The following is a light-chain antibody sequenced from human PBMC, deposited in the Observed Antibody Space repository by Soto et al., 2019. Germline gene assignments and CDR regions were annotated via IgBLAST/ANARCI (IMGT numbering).Light chain of an antibody. V-gene: IGKV3-15*01. Sequence: EIVMTQSPATLSVSPGERATLSCRASQSVSRNVAWYQQKPGQAHRLLIHDASTRATGISVRFSGSGSGTEFTLTISSLQSEDFAVYYCQQYNNWLWTFGQGTKVEIK. CDR2: DAS. CDR3: QQYNNWLWT. CDR1: QSVSRN. J-gene: IGKJ1*01.